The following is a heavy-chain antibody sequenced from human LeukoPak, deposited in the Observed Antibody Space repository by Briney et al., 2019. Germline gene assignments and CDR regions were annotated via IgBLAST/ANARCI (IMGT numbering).Heavy chain of an antibody. D-gene: IGHD2-2*01. CDR1: GFTLTSHA. CDR2: MSGGSGTS. V-gene: IGHV3-23*01. J-gene: IGHJ4*02. Sequence: GGSLRLSCTASGFTLTSHAMSWVRQAPGRGLEWVSIMSGGSGTSEYADSVKGRFTISRDISKRMVFLQMNSLRVEDTAIYYCAGGLDPSSPGSRVLDSRGRGTLVTVSS. CDR3: AGGLDPSSPGSRVLDS.